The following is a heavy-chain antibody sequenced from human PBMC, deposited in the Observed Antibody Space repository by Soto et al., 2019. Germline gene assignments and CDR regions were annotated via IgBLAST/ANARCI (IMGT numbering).Heavy chain of an antibody. CDR3: ARSSPRVVSPWDY. CDR2: IYYSGST. V-gene: IGHV4-31*03. J-gene: IGHJ4*02. CDR1: GVSISSGVYY. Sequence: SETLSLTCTVSGVSISSGVYYLSWIRQHPGKGLEWIGYIYYSGSTYYNPSLKSRVTISVDTSKNQFSLKLSSVTAADTAVYYCARSSPRVVSPWDYWGQGTLVTVSS. D-gene: IGHD3-3*01.